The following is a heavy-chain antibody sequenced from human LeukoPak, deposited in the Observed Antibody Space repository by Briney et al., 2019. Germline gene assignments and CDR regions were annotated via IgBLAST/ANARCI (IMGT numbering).Heavy chain of an antibody. CDR1: GGSISSYY. D-gene: IGHD2-15*01. J-gene: IGHJ4*02. Sequence: SETLSLTCTVSGGSISSYYWSWIRQPPGKGLEWIGYIYYSGSTYYNPSLKSRVTISVDTSKNQFSLKLSSVTAADTAVYYCARGGGIPYYFDYWGQGTLVTVSS. V-gene: IGHV4-59*08. CDR3: ARGGGIPYYFDY. CDR2: IYYSGST.